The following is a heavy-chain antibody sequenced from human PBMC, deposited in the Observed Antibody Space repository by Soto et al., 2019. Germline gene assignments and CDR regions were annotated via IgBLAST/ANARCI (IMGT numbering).Heavy chain of an antibody. V-gene: IGHV1-69*08. D-gene: IGHD3-10*01. CDR1: GGTFSSYT. CDR3: AREEYYYDSGAFFDY. J-gene: IGHJ4*02. Sequence: QVQLVQSGAEVKKPGSSLKVSCKASGGTFSSYTISWVRQAPGQGLEWMGRIIPILVIANYAQKFQGRVTITADKATSTEYMELRSLRYEDTAVYYCAREEYYYDSGAFFDYWGQRTLVTVSS. CDR2: IIPILVIA.